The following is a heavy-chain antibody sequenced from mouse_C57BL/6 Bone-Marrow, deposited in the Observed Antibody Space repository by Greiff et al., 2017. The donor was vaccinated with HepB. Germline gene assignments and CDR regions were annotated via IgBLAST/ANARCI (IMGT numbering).Heavy chain of an antibody. CDR1: GFNIKDDY. CDR3: TTDGSGLAGFAY. D-gene: IGHD3-2*02. Sequence: VQLQQSGAELVRPGASVKLSCKASGFNIKDDYMHWVKQRPERGLEWIGWIDPENGDTEYDPKFQGKATMTADTSSNTAYLQLSSLTSEDAAVYYCTTDGSGLAGFAYWGQGTLVTVSA. V-gene: IGHV14-4*01. CDR2: IDPENGDT. J-gene: IGHJ3*01.